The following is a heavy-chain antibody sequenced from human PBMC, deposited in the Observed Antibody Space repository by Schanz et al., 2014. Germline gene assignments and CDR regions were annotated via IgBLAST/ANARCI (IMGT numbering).Heavy chain of an antibody. V-gene: IGHV3-33*01. CDR1: GLNFDYYG. CDR2: IGYDGSEK. Sequence: QVQLVESGGGVVQPGRSLRLSCATSGLNFDYYGMNWVRQAPGKGLEWVANIGYDGSEKYYVDSVKGRFTISRDNSKNALYLQMSGRTPEDTAVYYCARGPIPIQGVSMDFWGQGTLVTVSS. CDR3: ARGPIPIQGVSMDF. J-gene: IGHJ4*02. D-gene: IGHD3-10*01.